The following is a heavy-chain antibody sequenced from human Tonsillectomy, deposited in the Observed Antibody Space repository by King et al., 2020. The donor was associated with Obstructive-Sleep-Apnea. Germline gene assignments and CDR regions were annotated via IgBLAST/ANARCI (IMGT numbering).Heavy chain of an antibody. CDR2: IYYNGSP. CDR1: GDSISTSSYY. J-gene: IGHJ4*02. D-gene: IGHD3-10*01. V-gene: IGHV4-39*07. CDR3: ARDPPPSMVRGDRNDY. Sequence: QLKESGPGLVKPSETLSLTCNVSGDSISTSSYYWGWIRQPPGKGLQWIGTIYYNGSPHYNPSLKIRVTISVDTPKNQFSLKLSSVTAADTTVYSCARDPPPSMVRGDRNDYWGQGTLVIVSS.